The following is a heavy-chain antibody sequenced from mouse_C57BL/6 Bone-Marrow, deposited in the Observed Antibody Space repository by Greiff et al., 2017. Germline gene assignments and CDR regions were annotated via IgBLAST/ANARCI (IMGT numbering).Heavy chain of an antibody. CDR3: ARGFCITTVGPWFAY. J-gene: IGHJ3*01. D-gene: IGHD1-1*01. V-gene: IGHV1-55*01. Sequence: QVQLQQPGAELVKPGASVKMSCKASGYTFTSYWITWVKQRPGQGLEWIGDIYPGSGSTNYNEKFKSKATLTVDTSSSTAYMQLSSLTSEDSAVYYCARGFCITTVGPWFAYWGQGTLVTVSA. CDR1: GYTFTSYW. CDR2: IYPGSGST.